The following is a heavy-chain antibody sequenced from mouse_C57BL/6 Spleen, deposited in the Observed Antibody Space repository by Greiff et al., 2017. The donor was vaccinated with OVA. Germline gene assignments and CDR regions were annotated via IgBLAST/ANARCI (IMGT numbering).Heavy chain of an antibody. J-gene: IGHJ4*01. CDR2: INPGSGGT. CDR1: GYAFTNYL. CDR3: ARHTTVVAPYAMDY. V-gene: IGHV1-54*01. D-gene: IGHD1-1*01. Sequence: QVQLQQSGAELVRPGTSVKVSCKASGYAFTNYLIEWVKQRPGQGLEWIGVINPGSGGTNYNEKFKGKATLTADKSSSTAYMQLSSLTSEDSAVYFCARHTTVVAPYAMDYWGQGTSVTVSS.